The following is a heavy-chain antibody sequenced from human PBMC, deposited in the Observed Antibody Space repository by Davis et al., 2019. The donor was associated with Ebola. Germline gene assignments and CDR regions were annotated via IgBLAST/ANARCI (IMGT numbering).Heavy chain of an antibody. Sequence: ASVKVSCKASGHAFTTYALNWVRQAPGQGLEWMGCISTNTGNPTYAQGFTGRFVFSLDTSVSTAYVQISDLKAEYTAVYYCARNLMRIVGPGPFEYWGQGSLVTVSS. D-gene: IGHD2-8*01. CDR3: ARNLMRIVGPGPFEY. CDR2: ISTNTGNP. V-gene: IGHV7-4-1*02. J-gene: IGHJ4*02. CDR1: GHAFTTYA.